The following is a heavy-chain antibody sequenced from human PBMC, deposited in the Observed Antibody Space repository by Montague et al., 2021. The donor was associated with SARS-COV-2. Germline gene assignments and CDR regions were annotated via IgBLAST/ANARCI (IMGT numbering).Heavy chain of an antibody. V-gene: IGHV3-48*03. CDR1: GFTFSSYE. Sequence: SLRLSCAASGFTFSSYEMNWVRQAPGKGLEWVSYLSSSVSTIYYXDSXHGRFTISRDNAKNSLYLQMNSLRAEDTAVYYCARDGALYSSGWWGGDFDYWGQGTLVTVSS. J-gene: IGHJ4*02. D-gene: IGHD6-19*01. CDR3: ARDGALYSSGWWGGDFDY. CDR2: LSSSVSTI.